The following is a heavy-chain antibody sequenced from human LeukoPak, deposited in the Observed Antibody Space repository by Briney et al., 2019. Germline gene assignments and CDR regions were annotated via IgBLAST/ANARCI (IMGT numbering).Heavy chain of an antibody. V-gene: IGHV3-21*01. CDR2: VSYRSDYI. D-gene: IGHD6-13*01. CDR3: ARVLGSSWYYLTVFDY. CDR1: GFPFITSN. Sequence: GGSLRLSCVGSGFPFITSNMNWVRQAPGKGLEWVSSVSYRSDYIYYADSVKGRFTISRDNAKNSLYLQMDSLRAEDTAVYYCARVLGSSWYYLTVFDYWGQGTLVTVSS. J-gene: IGHJ4*02.